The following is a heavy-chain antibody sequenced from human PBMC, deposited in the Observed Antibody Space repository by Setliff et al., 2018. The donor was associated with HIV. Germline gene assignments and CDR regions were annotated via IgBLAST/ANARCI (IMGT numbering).Heavy chain of an antibody. V-gene: IGHV4-39*01. D-gene: IGHD3-10*01. CDR2: IHHSGST. Sequence: SETLSLTCSVSGGSISDSRYYWGWIRQPPGKGLEWIGNIHHSGSTHYNPSLKSRVAISVDTSKNQFSLKLKSVTAADTAVYYCARWHPPYGFWEEDYWGQGTLVTVSS. CDR1: GGSISDSRYY. CDR3: ARWHPPYGFWEEDY. J-gene: IGHJ4*02.